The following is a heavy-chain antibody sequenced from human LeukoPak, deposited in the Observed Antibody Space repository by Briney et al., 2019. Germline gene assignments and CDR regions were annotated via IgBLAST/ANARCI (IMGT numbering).Heavy chain of an antibody. CDR3: ARGRYSYGYGYYYYGMDV. Sequence: GGSLRLSCAASGFTFSSYAMRWVRQAPGKGLEWVAVISYDGSNKYYADSVKGRFTISRDNSKNTLYLQMNSLRAEDTAVYYCARGRYSYGYGYYYYGMDVWGQGTTVTVSS. CDR1: GFTFSSYA. V-gene: IGHV3-30-3*01. J-gene: IGHJ6*02. CDR2: ISYDGSNK. D-gene: IGHD5-18*01.